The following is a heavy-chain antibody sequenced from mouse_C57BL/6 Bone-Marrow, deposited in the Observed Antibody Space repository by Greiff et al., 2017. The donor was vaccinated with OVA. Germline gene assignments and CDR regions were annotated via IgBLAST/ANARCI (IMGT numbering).Heavy chain of an antibody. V-gene: IGHV1-15*01. D-gene: IGHD2-4*01. CDR2: IDPETGGT. Sequence: QVQLQQSGAELVRPGASVTLSCKASGYTFTDYEMHWVKQTPVHGLEWIGAIDPETGGTAYSQKFKGKAILTADKSSSTAYMELRSLTSEDSAVYYCTREGLRQGAWFAYWGQGTLVTVSA. CDR1: GYTFTDYE. CDR3: TREGLRQGAWFAY. J-gene: IGHJ3*01.